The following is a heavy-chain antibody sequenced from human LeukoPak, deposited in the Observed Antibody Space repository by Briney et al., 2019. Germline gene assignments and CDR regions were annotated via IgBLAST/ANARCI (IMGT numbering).Heavy chain of an antibody. CDR1: GFIFNTYD. J-gene: IGHJ4*02. D-gene: IGHD3-10*01. CDR2: IDSAGNT. CDR3: AAAGGFDY. V-gene: IGHV3-13*04. Sequence: GGSLRLSCAASGFIFNTYDMHWVRQTTGKGLEWVSAIDSAGNTYYPGSVKGRFTISRENAKNSLYLQMNSLRAGDTAVYYCAAAGGFDYWGQGTLVTVSS.